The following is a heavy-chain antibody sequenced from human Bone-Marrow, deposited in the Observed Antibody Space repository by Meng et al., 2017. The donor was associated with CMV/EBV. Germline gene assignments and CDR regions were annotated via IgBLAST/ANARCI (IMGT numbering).Heavy chain of an antibody. J-gene: IGHJ6*02. CDR2: ITSNGGST. Sequence: GESLKISCAASGFTFSSYAMHWVRQAPGKGLEYVSAITSNGGSTYYADSVKGGFTISRDNSKNTLYLQMGRLRAEDMAVYYCASSGSSLSRGGMDVWGQGTTVTVSS. D-gene: IGHD1-26*01. V-gene: IGHV3-64*02. CDR1: GFTFSSYA. CDR3: ASSGSSLSRGGMDV.